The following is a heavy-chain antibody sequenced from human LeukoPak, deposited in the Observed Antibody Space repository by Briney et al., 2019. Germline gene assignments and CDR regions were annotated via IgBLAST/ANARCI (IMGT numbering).Heavy chain of an antibody. CDR3: ATFQQQRRYAFDI. CDR1: GYTLTELS. Sequence: ASVKVSCKVSGYTLTELSMHWVRRAPGKGLEWMGGFDPEDGETIYAQKFQGRVTMTEDTSTDTAYMELSSLRSEDTAVYYCATFQQQRRYAFDIWGQGTMVTVSS. V-gene: IGHV1-24*01. J-gene: IGHJ3*02. D-gene: IGHD6-13*01. CDR2: FDPEDGET.